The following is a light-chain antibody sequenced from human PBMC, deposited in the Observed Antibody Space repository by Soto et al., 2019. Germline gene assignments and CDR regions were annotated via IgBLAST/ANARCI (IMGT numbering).Light chain of an antibody. Sequence: QSALTQPASVSGSPGQSVTISCTGTSSDVGDYNYVSWYQQHPGKAPKLMIYDVINRPSGVSNRFSGSKSGNTASLTVSGLQAEDEADYYCSSYTSSTTLVFGGGTKLTVL. CDR3: SSYTSSTTLV. CDR2: DVI. J-gene: IGLJ2*01. CDR1: SSDVGDYNY. V-gene: IGLV2-14*01.